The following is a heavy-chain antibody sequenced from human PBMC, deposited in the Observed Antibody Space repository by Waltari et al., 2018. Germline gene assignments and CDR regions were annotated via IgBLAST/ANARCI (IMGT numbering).Heavy chain of an antibody. Sequence: QVQLQQWGAGLLKPSETLSLTCAVYGGSFSGYYWSWIRQPPGKGLGWIGGSNQGGSTNYDASVRSRVTISVDTSKNQFSLKLRSVTAAETAVYYCARGVRLLWFGEFWYVDLWGRGTLVTASS. CDR3: ARGVRLLWFGEFWYVDL. V-gene: IGHV4-34*01. CDR2: SNQGGST. CDR1: GGSFSGYY. D-gene: IGHD3-10*01. J-gene: IGHJ2*01.